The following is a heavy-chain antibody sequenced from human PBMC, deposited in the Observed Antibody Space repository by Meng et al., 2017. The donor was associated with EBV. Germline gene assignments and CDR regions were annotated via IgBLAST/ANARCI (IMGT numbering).Heavy chain of an antibody. V-gene: IGHV1-69*01. CDR3: ASESGRGFTPDY. Sequence: GELVQSGAEVKKPGSSVKVSCKTSGGTFRSDAVSWVRQAPGQGLEWMGGLIPMSDAPHYAQKFQGRVTMTADESTNTHYMDLSGLRFEDTAVYYCASESGRGFTPDYWGQGTLVTVSS. J-gene: IGHJ4*02. CDR1: GGTFRSDA. D-gene: IGHD3-10*01. CDR2: LIPMSDAP.